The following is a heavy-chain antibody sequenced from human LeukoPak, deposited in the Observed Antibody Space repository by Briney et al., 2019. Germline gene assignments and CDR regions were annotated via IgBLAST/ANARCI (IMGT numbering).Heavy chain of an antibody. CDR2: IWYDGSNK. V-gene: IGHV3-33*01. CDR3: ARDFSRTRSSGWYYYGVDV. CDR1: GFTFSSYG. D-gene: IGHD6-19*01. Sequence: GRSLRLSCAASGFTFSSYGMHWVRQAPGKGLEWVAVIWYDGSNKYYADSVKGRFTISRDNSKNTLYLQMNSLRAEDTAVYYCARDFSRTRSSGWYYYGVDVWGQGTTVTVSS. J-gene: IGHJ6*02.